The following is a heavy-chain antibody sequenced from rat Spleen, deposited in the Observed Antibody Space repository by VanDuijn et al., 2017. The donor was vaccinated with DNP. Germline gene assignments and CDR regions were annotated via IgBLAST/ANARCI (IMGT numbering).Heavy chain of an antibody. CDR1: GFSLTNYH. Sequence: VQLKESGPGLVQPSQTLSLTCTVSGFSLTNYHVDWVRQPPGKGLEWMGRIQSDGNTDYNSALKFRLSISRDTSKSQVFLEVNSLQSEDTATYYCARDGQWDYLDYWGQGVMVTVAS. CDR2: IQSDGNT. J-gene: IGHJ2*01. CDR3: ARDGQWDYLDY. V-gene: IGHV2-27*01. D-gene: IGHD1-1*01.